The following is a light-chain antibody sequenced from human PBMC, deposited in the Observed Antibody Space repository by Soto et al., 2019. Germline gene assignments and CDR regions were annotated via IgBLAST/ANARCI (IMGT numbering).Light chain of an antibody. CDR1: TGAVTNGHY. J-gene: IGLJ1*01. CDR3: LLSYNGPYV. CDR2: DTT. V-gene: IGLV7-46*01. Sequence: QAVVTQEPSLTVSPGGTVTLTCGSTTGAVTNGHYPYWFQQKPGQAPRTLIYDTTNRHSWTPARFSGSLLGGKAALTLSGAQPEDEDEYYCLLSYNGPYVFGNATKVTVL.